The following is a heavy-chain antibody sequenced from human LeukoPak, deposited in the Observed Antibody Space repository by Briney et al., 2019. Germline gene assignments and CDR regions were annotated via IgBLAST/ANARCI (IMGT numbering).Heavy chain of an antibody. J-gene: IGHJ4*02. Sequence: SETLSLTCTVSGGSISSYYWSWIRQPPGKGLEWIGYIYYSGSTNYNPSLKSRVTISVDTPKNQFSLKLSSVTAADTAVYHCAREAMYSYGNNFDYWGQGTLVTVSS. D-gene: IGHD5-18*01. CDR3: AREAMYSYGNNFDY. V-gene: IGHV4-59*12. CDR2: IYYSGST. CDR1: GGSISSYY.